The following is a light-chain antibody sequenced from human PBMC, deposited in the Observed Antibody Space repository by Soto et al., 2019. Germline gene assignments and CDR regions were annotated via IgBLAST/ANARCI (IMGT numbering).Light chain of an antibody. CDR2: DVN. CDR3: CSYAGAYTFL. Sequence: SALTQPRSVSGSPGQSVTISCTGTNSDVGGYKYVSWYQQHPGKTPKLMIYDVNKRPSGVPDRFSGSKSGNTASLTISGLQAEDGADYYCCSYAGAYTFLFGGGTKLTVL. CDR1: NSDVGGYKY. J-gene: IGLJ2*01. V-gene: IGLV2-11*01.